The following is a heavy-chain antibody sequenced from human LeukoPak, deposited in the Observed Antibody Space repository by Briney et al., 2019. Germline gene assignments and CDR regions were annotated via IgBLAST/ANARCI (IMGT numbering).Heavy chain of an antibody. CDR2: ISSSSSTI. Sequence: GGSLRLSCAASGFTLSSYSMNWVRQAPGKGLEWVSYISSSSSTIYYADSVKGRFTISRDNAKNSLYLQMNSLRDEDTAVYYCARVVTMVRGVSSLDYWGQGTLVTVSS. CDR3: ARVVTMVRGVSSLDY. D-gene: IGHD3-10*01. J-gene: IGHJ4*02. V-gene: IGHV3-48*02. CDR1: GFTLSSYS.